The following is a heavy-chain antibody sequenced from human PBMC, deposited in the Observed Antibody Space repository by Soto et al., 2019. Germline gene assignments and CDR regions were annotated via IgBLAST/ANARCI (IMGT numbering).Heavy chain of an antibody. CDR1: GYRFTSYW. CDR2: IFPSDSDT. CDR3: ARKDKSGYFNWFDP. D-gene: IGHD3-22*01. J-gene: IGHJ5*02. Sequence: GESLKISCRTSGYRFTSYWIAWVRQMPGKGLEWMGIIFPSDSDTRYSPSFQGQVTISADRSTSTVFLQWASLKASDTAVYFCARKDKSGYFNWFDPWGQGTLVTSPQ. V-gene: IGHV5-51*01.